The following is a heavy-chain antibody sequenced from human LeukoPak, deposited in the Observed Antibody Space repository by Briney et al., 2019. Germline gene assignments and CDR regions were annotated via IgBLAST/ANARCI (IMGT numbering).Heavy chain of an antibody. D-gene: IGHD4-17*01. J-gene: IGHJ6*02. V-gene: IGHV1-69*04. CDR3: AREFEGYDDYSDSYYGMDV. Sequence: VASVKVSCKTSGSTFVRDTISWVRQAPGQGLEWMGRIGPILGLRNFAQKFQGRVTITADKSTSTAYMELSSLRSEDTAVYYCAREFEGYDDYSDSYYGMDVWGQGTTVTVSS. CDR2: IGPILGLR. CDR1: GSTFVRDT.